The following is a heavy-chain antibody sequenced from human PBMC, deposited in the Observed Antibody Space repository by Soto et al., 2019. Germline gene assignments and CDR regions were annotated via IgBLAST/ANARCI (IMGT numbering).Heavy chain of an antibody. V-gene: IGHV3-23*01. CDR1: GFTFSSYA. J-gene: IGHJ4*02. CDR3: AKDLLGRQQLAAGDFDY. D-gene: IGHD6-13*01. CDR2: ISGSGGST. Sequence: GGSLRLSCAASGFTFSSYAMSWVRQAPGKGLEWVSAISGSGGSTYYADSVKGRFTISRDNSKNTLYLQMNSLRAEDTAVYYCAKDLLGRQQLAAGDFDYWGQGTLVTVSS.